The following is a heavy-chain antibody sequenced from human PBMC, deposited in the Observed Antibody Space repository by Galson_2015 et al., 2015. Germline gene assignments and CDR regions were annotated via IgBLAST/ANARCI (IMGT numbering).Heavy chain of an antibody. CDR1: GFTFSSYR. Sequence: SLRLSCAASGFTFSSYRMNWVRQAPGKGLEWVSSISSSSSYIYYADSVKGRFTISRDNAKNSLYLRMNSLRAEDTAVYYCAGSAGSYATTDAFDIWGQGTMVTVSS. D-gene: IGHD1-26*01. J-gene: IGHJ3*02. CDR3: AGSAGSYATTDAFDI. V-gene: IGHV3-21*01. CDR2: ISSSSSYI.